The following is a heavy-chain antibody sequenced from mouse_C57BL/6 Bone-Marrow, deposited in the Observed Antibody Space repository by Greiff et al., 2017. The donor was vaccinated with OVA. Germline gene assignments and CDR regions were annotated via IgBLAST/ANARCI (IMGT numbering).Heavy chain of an antibody. D-gene: IGHD1-1*01. CDR2: IWSDGST. CDR3: ARHDYGSSPYALDY. J-gene: IGHJ2*01. CDR1: GFSLTSYG. V-gene: IGHV2-6-1*01. Sequence: VQLVESGPGLVAPSQSLSITCTVSGFSLTSYGVHWVRQPPGKGLEWLVVIWSDGSTTYNSALKSRLSISKDNSKSQVFLKMNSLQTDDTAMYYCARHDYGSSPYALDYWGQGTTLTVSS.